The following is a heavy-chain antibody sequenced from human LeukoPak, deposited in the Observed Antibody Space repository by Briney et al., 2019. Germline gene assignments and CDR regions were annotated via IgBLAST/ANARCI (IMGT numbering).Heavy chain of an antibody. Sequence: ASVKVSCKASGYTFTSYYMHWVRQAPGQGLEWMGIINPSGGSTSYAQKFQGRVTMTRDTSTSTVYMELSSLRSEDTAVYYCAGGPHGFSGYYVDEENYFDYWGQGTLVTVSS. CDR2: INPSGGST. V-gene: IGHV1-46*01. D-gene: IGHD3-22*01. CDR3: AGGPHGFSGYYVDEENYFDY. J-gene: IGHJ4*02. CDR1: GYTFTSYY.